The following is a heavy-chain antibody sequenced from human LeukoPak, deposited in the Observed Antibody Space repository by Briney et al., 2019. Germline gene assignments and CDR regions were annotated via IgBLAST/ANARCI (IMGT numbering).Heavy chain of an antibody. V-gene: IGHV4-38-2*02. CDR3: ARGTGFGEPVDY. D-gene: IGHD3-10*01. J-gene: IGHJ4*02. Sequence: PSETLSLTCNVSGYSISSGYYWGCIRQPPGKGLEWIASIYHSGTTYYNPSLKSRVTISVDTSKNQFSLKLSSVTAADTAVYYCARGTGFGEPVDYWGQGTLVTVSS. CDR2: IYHSGTT. CDR1: GYSISSGYY.